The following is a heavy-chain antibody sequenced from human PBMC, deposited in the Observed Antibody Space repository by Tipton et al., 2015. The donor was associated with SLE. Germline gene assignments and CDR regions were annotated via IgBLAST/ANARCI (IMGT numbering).Heavy chain of an antibody. V-gene: IGHV3-30*03. CDR1: GFTLSSYW. Sequence: SLRLSCAASGFTLSSYWMSWVRQAPGKGLEWVAVISYDGSNKYYADSVKGRFTISRDNSKNTLYLQMNSLRAEDTAVYYCARGAPDYYDSSEDFDYWGQGTLVTVSS. CDR3: ARGAPDYYDSSEDFDY. CDR2: ISYDGSNK. J-gene: IGHJ4*02. D-gene: IGHD3-22*01.